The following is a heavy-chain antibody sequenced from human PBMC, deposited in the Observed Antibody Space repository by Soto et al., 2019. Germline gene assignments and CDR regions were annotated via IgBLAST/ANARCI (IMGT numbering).Heavy chain of an antibody. V-gene: IGHV1-3*01. CDR1: GYTFTSYA. CDR2: INAGNGNT. CDR3: ATTARPQFLVDHAFDI. D-gene: IGHD2-2*01. Sequence: ASVKVSCKASGYTFTSYAMHWVRQAPGQRLEWMGWINAGNGNTKYSQKFQGRVTITRDTSASTAYMELSSLRSEDTAVYYCATTARPQFLVDHAFDIWGQGTMVTVSS. J-gene: IGHJ3*02.